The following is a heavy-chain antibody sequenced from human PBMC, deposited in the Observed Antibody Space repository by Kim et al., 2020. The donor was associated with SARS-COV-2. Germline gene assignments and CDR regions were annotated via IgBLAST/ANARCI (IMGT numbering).Heavy chain of an antibody. D-gene: IGHD3-10*01. Sequence: YYVDSDKGRFTMSRDNAKNSLYLEMTSLRPEDTALYYCASLDSAQVPGVFWGQGTLVTVSS. V-gene: IGHV3-7*03. J-gene: IGHJ4*02. CDR3: ASLDSAQVPGVF.